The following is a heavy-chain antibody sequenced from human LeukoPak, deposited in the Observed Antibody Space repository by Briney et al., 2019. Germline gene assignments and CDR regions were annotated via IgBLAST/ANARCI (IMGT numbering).Heavy chain of an antibody. CDR1: GGSFSGYY. V-gene: IGHV4-34*01. D-gene: IGHD3-10*02. Sequence: SETLSLTCAVSGGSFSGYYWNWIRQSPGKGLEWIGEIHHSRSTNYNPSLKSRVTISIDTSKRQFSLRLTSVTAADTAVYYCARGVWDVRGVIITNLDYWGQGTLVTVSS. CDR3: ARGVWDVRGVIITNLDY. CDR2: IHHSRST. J-gene: IGHJ4*02.